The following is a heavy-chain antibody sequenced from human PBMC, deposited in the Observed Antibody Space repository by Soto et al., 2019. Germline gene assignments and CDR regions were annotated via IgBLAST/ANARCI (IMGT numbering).Heavy chain of an antibody. CDR2: IYYSGTT. J-gene: IGHJ5*02. Sequence: SETLSLTCTVSGGSISSGGYYWSWIRRHPGKGLEWIGCIYYSGTTYYNPSLRSRVTISVDTSKNQFSLELSSVTAADTAVYYCARDGKVSGSATHWFDPWGQGTLVTVSS. CDR1: GGSISSGGYY. D-gene: IGHD1-26*01. CDR3: ARDGKVSGSATHWFDP. V-gene: IGHV4-61*08.